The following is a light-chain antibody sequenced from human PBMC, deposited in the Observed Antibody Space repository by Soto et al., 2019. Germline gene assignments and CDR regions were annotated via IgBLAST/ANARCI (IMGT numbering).Light chain of an antibody. Sequence: QSVLTQPPSASETPGQRVTISCSGSSSNIGSNTVNWYQQLPGAAPQLLIYYNDQRPSGVPDRFSGSKSGTSASLAISELQSEDEADYYCASWDDSLSAWLFGGGTKVTVL. CDR2: YND. J-gene: IGLJ3*02. CDR1: SSNIGSNT. V-gene: IGLV1-44*01. CDR3: ASWDDSLSAWL.